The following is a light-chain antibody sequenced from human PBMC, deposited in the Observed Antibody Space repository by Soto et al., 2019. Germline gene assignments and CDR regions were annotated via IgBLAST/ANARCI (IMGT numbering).Light chain of an antibody. Sequence: QSVLTQSPSASASLGASVKLSCTLSSGHSSYAIAWHQQQPEKGPRYLMKLTSDGSHYKGGGIPDRFSGSSSGAERYLTISSLQSEDEADYYCQTWGTGIQVFGTGTKLTVL. CDR3: QTWGTGIQV. CDR1: SGHSSYA. V-gene: IGLV4-69*01. J-gene: IGLJ1*01. CDR2: LTSDGSH.